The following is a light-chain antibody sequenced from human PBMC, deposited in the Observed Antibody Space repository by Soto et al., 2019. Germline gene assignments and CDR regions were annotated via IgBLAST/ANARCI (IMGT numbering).Light chain of an antibody. CDR3: QQANSFPLT. J-gene: IGKJ5*01. V-gene: IGKV3-11*01. CDR1: QSISSF. CDR2: GAS. Sequence: EIVLTQSPGTLSLSPGERATLSCRASQSISSFLAWYQQKPGQAPRLLIYGASNRATGIPARFSGSGSGTDFTLTISSLQPEDLATYYCQQANSFPLTFGQGTRLDI.